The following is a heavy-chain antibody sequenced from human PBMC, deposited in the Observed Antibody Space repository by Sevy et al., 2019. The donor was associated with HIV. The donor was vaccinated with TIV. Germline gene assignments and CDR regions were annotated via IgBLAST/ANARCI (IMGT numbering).Heavy chain of an antibody. Sequence: SETLSLTCTVSGASISSSGYYWGWIRQPPRKGLEWIASINYSGSTFYNPSLKSRVTISSDTSKNQFSLKLNSVTAADTAIYYCAGPTLTYSSGWSYYDSWGQGTVVTVSS. V-gene: IGHV4-39*01. CDR2: INYSGST. J-gene: IGHJ4*02. D-gene: IGHD6-19*01. CDR1: GASISSSGYY. CDR3: AGPTLTYSSGWSYYDS.